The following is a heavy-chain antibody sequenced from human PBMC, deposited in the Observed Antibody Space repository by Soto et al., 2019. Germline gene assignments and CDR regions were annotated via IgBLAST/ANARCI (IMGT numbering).Heavy chain of an antibody. D-gene: IGHD3-16*01. CDR3: VRRRQKRGSSWFDH. CDR2: INSFYETT. CDR1: GGTFISYG. V-gene: IGHV1-69*01. J-gene: IGHJ5*02. Sequence: QVQRVQSGAEVKKPGSSVKVSCKASGGTFISYGVTWVRQAPGSGLEGVGGINSFYETTNYAQRFQVRVTITADESTSTAYKEMISMRSEDKDVYSCVRRRQKRGSSWFDHWGQGTVVIGYS.